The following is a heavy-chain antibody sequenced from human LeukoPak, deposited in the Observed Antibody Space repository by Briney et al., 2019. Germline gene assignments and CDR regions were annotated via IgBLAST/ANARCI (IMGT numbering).Heavy chain of an antibody. D-gene: IGHD3-9*01. V-gene: IGHV1-8*01. CDR3: ARGLDYDILTGSSFDP. J-gene: IGHJ5*02. CDR2: MNPNSGNT. Sequence: GASVKVSCKASGYTFTSYDINWVRQATGQGLEWMGWMNPNSGNTGYAQKFQGRVTMTRNTSISTAYMELSSLRSGDTAVYYCARGLDYDILTGSSFDPWGQGTLVTVSS. CDR1: GYTFTSYD.